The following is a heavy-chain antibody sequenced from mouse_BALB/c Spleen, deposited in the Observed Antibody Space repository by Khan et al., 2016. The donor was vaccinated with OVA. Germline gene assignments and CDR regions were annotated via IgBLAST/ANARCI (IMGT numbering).Heavy chain of an antibody. CDR1: GFTFSSFG. Sequence: EVELVESGGGLVQPGGSRKLSCAASGFTFSSFGMHWVRQAPRQGLEWVAYMSSGSSTIYYVDTVKGRFTISRDNPKNPLFLQMTSLRSEDTAMYYCARSGGNFHWYFDVWGAGTSVTVSS. V-gene: IGHV5-17*02. J-gene: IGHJ1*01. CDR3: ARSGGNFHWYFDV. CDR2: MSSGSSTI. D-gene: IGHD2-1*01.